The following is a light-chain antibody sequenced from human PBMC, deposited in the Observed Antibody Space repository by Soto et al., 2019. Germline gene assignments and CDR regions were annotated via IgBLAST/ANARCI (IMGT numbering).Light chain of an antibody. V-gene: IGKV3-15*01. Sequence: EIVMTQSPATLSVSPVDRATLSCRASQSVSSNLAWYQQRPGQAPRLLIYGASTRATGIPARFSGSGSGTEFTLTISSLQSEDFAVYYCQQYNNWPPTFGQGTKVDIK. CDR2: GAS. CDR1: QSVSSN. CDR3: QQYNNWPPT. J-gene: IGKJ1*01.